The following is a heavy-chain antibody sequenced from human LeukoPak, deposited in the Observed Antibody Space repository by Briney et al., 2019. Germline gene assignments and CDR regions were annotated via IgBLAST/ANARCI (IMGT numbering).Heavy chain of an antibody. D-gene: IGHD3-16*01. CDR3: ARELRLGVSCYDY. V-gene: IGHV1-18*01. CDR1: GYTFTSYG. Sequence: SVKVSCKGSGYTFTSYGISGVRQAPGQGLEGMGWISAYNVNTNYAKQLQGRAAMTTETPTSPAYMKLRSLRSDNTAVYYCARELRLGVSCYDYWGQGTLVTVSS. J-gene: IGHJ4*02. CDR2: ISAYNVNT.